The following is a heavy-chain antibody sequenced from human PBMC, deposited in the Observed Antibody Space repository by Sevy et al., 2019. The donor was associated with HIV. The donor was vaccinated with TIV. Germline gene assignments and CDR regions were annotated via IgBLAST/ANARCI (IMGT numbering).Heavy chain of an antibody. Sequence: GGSLRLSCAASGFTFSDYYMTWIRQSPGKGLQWISYISSGSSYTNYADSVKGRFTISRDNAKNSLYLEIHTLRPEDTAVHYCARSRSNYADYYFDYWGQGTVVTVSS. J-gene: IGHJ4*02. CDR3: ARSRSNYADYYFDY. CDR1: GFTFSDYY. CDR2: ISSGSSYT. V-gene: IGHV3-11*06. D-gene: IGHD4-17*01.